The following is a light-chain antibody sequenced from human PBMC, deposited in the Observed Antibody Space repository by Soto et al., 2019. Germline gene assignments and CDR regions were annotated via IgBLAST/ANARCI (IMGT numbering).Light chain of an antibody. J-gene: IGKJ4*01. V-gene: IGKV3-15*01. CDR2: GAS. Sequence: EIVMTQSPATLSVPPGERATLSCRASQSVSSNLAWYQQKPGQAPRLLIYGASTRATGIPARFSGSGSGTEFTLTISSLQSEDFAVYFCQQCRNWPLTFGGGTKVDIK. CDR3: QQCRNWPLT. CDR1: QSVSSN.